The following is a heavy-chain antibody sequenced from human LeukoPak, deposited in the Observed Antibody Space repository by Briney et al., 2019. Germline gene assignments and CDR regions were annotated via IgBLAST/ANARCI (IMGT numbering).Heavy chain of an antibody. Sequence: GGSLRLSCAASGFTFSSYGMHWVRQAPGKGLEWVAFIRYDGSNKYYADSVKGRFTISRDNSKNTLCLQMNSLRAEDTAVYCCARDKVQGSEWGSNFDYWGQGTLVTVSS. CDR1: GFTFSSYG. V-gene: IGHV3-30*02. D-gene: IGHD2-15*01. J-gene: IGHJ4*02. CDR3: ARDKVQGSEWGSNFDY. CDR2: IRYDGSNK.